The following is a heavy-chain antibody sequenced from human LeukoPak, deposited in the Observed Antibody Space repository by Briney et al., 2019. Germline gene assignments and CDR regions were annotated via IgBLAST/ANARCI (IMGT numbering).Heavy chain of an antibody. CDR1: GGSISSYY. D-gene: IGHD2-2*02. J-gene: IGHJ5*02. CDR3: ARDLGYCSSISCYTWFDP. Sequence: SETLSLTCTVSGGSISSYYWSWIRQPPGKGLEWIGYIYYSGNTDSNPSLKSRVTISVDTSKNQLSLKLSSVTAADTAVYYCARDLGYCSSISCYTWFDPWGQGTLVTVSS. CDR2: IYYSGNT. V-gene: IGHV4-59*01.